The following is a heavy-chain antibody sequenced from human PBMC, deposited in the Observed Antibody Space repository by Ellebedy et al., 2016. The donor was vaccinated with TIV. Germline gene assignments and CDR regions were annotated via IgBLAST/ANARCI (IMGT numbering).Heavy chain of an antibody. V-gene: IGHV3-23*01. D-gene: IGHD2-15*01. CDR2: ISGSGGST. J-gene: IGHJ4*02. Sequence: GGSLRLXXAASGFTFSSYAMSWVRQAPGKGLEWVSAISGSGGSTYYADSVKGRFTISRDNSKNTLYLQMNSLRAEDTAVYYCAKTDPRMVVSNFDYWGQGTLVTVSS. CDR1: GFTFSSYA. CDR3: AKTDPRMVVSNFDY.